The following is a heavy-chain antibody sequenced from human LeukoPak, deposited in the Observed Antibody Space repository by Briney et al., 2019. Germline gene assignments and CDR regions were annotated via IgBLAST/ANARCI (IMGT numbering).Heavy chain of an antibody. J-gene: IGHJ5*02. D-gene: IGHD6-13*01. CDR3: ARGPTYSSSWPWFDP. V-gene: IGHV4-34*01. CDR2: INHSGST. Sequence: SETLSLTCAVYGGSFSGYYWSWIRQPPGKGLEWIGKINHSGSTNYNPSPKSRVTISVDTSKNQFSLKLSSVTAADTAVYYCARGPTYSSSWPWFDPWGQGTLVTVSS. CDR1: GGSFSGYY.